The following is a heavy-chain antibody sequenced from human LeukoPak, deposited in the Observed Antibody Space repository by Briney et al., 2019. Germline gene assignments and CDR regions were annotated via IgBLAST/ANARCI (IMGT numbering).Heavy chain of an antibody. CDR2: FKGCGGRT. V-gene: IGHV3-23*01. D-gene: IGHD5-12*01. CDR1: SHTFSNYG. Sequence: PGGSLRLSCVGSSHTFSNYGMRWVRRATGKGVEWVSLFKGCGGRTYDADCEGGRLTISRDNSENTLYLQMNSLRAEDTAIYYCAKDIQAGWLRGGFDYWGQGTLVTVSS. CDR3: AKDIQAGWLRGGFDY. J-gene: IGHJ4*02.